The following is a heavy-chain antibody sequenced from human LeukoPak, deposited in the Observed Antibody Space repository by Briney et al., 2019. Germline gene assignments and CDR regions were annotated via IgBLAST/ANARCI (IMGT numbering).Heavy chain of an antibody. CDR2: ISAYNGNT. V-gene: IGHV1-18*01. Sequence: ASVKVSCKASGYTFTSYGISWVRQAPGQGLEWMGWISAYNGNTNYAQKLQGRVTMTTDTSTSTAYMELRSLRSDDTVVYYCAIDKRGPTVTTEYYFDYWGQGTLVTVSS. CDR1: GYTFTSYG. J-gene: IGHJ4*02. CDR3: AIDKRGPTVTTEYYFDY. D-gene: IGHD4-17*01.